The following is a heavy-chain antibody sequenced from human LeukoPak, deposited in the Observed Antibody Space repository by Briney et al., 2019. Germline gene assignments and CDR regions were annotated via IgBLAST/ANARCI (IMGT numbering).Heavy chain of an antibody. D-gene: IGHD5-12*01. V-gene: IGHV4-61*01. CDR1: GGSVSSGSYY. CDR3: ARDPKRGYSDDFDI. J-gene: IGHJ3*02. CDR2: IYYSGST. Sequence: SETLSLTCTVSGGSVSSGSYYWSWIRQPPGKGLEWIGYIYYSGSTNYNPSLKSRVTISVDTSKNQFSLKLSSVTAADTAVYYCARDPKRGYSDDFDIWGQGTMVTVSS.